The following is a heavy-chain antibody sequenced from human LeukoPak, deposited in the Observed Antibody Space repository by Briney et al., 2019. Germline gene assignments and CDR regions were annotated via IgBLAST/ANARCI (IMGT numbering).Heavy chain of an antibody. CDR2: ISSNGDST. D-gene: IGHD3-16*02. V-gene: IGHV3-64*04. CDR3: AKDLRRFGGVIKSPDY. CDR1: GFTFSSYA. J-gene: IGHJ4*02. Sequence: PGGSLRLSCAASGFTFSSYAMQWVRQAPGKGLEYVSAISSNGDSTYYADSVKGRFTIPRDNSKNTLYLQMNSLRAEDTAVYYCAKDLRRFGGVIKSPDYWGQGTLVTVSS.